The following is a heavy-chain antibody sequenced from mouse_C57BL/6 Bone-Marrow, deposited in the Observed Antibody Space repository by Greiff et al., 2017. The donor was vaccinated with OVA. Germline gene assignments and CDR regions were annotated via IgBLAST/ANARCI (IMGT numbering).Heavy chain of an antibody. V-gene: IGHV1-64*01. CDR1: GYTFTSYW. J-gene: IGHJ1*03. D-gene: IGHD1-1*01. Sequence: QVQLKQPGAELVKPGASVKLSCKASGYTFTSYWMHWVKQRPGQGLEWIGMIHPNSGSTNYNEKFKSKATLTVDKSSSTAYMQLSSLTSEDSAVYYCARVVVARYFDVWGTGTTVTVSS. CDR2: IHPNSGST. CDR3: ARVVVARYFDV.